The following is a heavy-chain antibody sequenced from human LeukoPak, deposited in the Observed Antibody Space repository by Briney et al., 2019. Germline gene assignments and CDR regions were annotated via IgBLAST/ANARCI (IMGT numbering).Heavy chain of an antibody. V-gene: IGHV3-30*04. CDR2: ISYDGSNK. D-gene: IGHD3-22*01. J-gene: IGHJ4*02. Sequence: PGRSLRLSCAASGFTFSSYAMHWVRQAPGKGLEWVAVISYDGSNKYYADSVKGRFTISRDNSKNTLYLQMNSLGAEDTAVYYCARDRDTMIVVVTPDYWGQGTLVTVSS. CDR3: ARDRDTMIVVVTPDY. CDR1: GFTFSSYA.